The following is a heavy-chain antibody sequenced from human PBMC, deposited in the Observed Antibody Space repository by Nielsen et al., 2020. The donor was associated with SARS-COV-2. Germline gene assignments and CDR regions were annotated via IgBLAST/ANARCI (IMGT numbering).Heavy chain of an antibody. J-gene: IGHJ4*02. CDR2: ISGFNGNT. D-gene: IGHD6-19*01. V-gene: IGHV1-18*01. CDR3: ARWRTYGNGWDF. CDR1: GYTFSNFG. Sequence: ASVKVSCKASGYTFSNFGLSWVRQAPGRGLEWIGWISGFNGNTNYLRKFKGRVTMTTHSSTGTVYMELRSLRADDTAIYYCARWRTYGNGWDFWGQGTLVTVSS.